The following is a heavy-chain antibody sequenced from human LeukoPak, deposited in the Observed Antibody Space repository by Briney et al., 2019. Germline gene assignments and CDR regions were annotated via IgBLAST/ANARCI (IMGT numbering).Heavy chain of an antibody. CDR3: ARGDYTTSAFDY. CDR2: INQSGST. Sequence: SETLSLTCAVYGGSFSDYYWSWLRQPPGMGLEWIGEINQSGSTNYNPSLKSRVTISVDTSKNQSSLKLISVTAADTAVFYCARGDYTTSAFDYWGQGTLVTVSS. J-gene: IGHJ4*02. D-gene: IGHD3-3*01. V-gene: IGHV4-34*01. CDR1: GGSFSDYY.